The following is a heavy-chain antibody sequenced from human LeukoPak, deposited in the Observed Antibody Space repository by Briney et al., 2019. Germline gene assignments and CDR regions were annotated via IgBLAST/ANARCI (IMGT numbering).Heavy chain of an antibody. J-gene: IGHJ4*02. V-gene: IGHV3-23*01. Sequence: GGSLRLSCAASGFTFTTSAMSWVRQAPGKGLEWVSGISGSGNNTYYAGSVKGRFTISRDNSKNTVYLQMNSLRAEDTAVYYCARDSAAYMYGFVGFWGQGTLVTVSS. D-gene: IGHD3-10*01. CDR1: GFTFTTSA. CDR3: ARDSAAYMYGFVGF. CDR2: ISGSGNNT.